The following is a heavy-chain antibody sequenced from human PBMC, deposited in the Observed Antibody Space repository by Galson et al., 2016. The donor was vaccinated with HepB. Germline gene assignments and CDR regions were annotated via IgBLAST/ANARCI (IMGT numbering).Heavy chain of an antibody. V-gene: IGHV1-18*01. D-gene: IGHD2-2*01. Sequence: SCKASGYTFTTYGISWVRQAPGQGLEWMGWISAYNGNTNCAQKLQGRVTMTTDTSTSTAYMELRSLRSDDTAVYYCARDPRKIRYQLLEIYYVDYAMDVWGPGTTVTVSS. CDR2: ISAYNGNT. CDR3: ARDPRKIRYQLLEIYYVDYAMDV. CDR1: GYTFTTYG. J-gene: IGHJ6*02.